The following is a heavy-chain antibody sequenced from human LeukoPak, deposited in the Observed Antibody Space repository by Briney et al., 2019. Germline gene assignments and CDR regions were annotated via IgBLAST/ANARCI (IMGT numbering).Heavy chain of an antibody. CDR2: VDPEDGET. CDR1: GYTFTDYY. D-gene: IGHD3-22*01. J-gene: IGHJ3*02. CDR3: AADSDYYDSARQDAFDI. Sequence: ASVKVSCKASGYTFTDYYMHWVQQAPGKGLEWMGRVDPEDGETIYAEKFQGRVTITADTSTDTAYMELSSLRSEDTAVYYCAADSDYYDSARQDAFDIWGQGTMVTVPS. V-gene: IGHV1-69-2*01.